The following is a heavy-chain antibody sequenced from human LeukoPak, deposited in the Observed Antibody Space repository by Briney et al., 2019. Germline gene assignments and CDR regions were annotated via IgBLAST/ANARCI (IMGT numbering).Heavy chain of an antibody. D-gene: IGHD5-18*01. J-gene: IGHJ4*02. CDR2: ISGSGGST. CDR1: GFTFSSYG. CDR3: AKDTYKRGYSYGPPDY. Sequence: AGGSLRLSCAASGFTFSSYGMHWVRQAPGKGLEWVSAISGSGGSTYYADSVKGRFTISRDNSKNTLYLQMNSLRAEDTAVYYCAKDTYKRGYSYGPPDYWGQGTLVTVSS. V-gene: IGHV3-23*01.